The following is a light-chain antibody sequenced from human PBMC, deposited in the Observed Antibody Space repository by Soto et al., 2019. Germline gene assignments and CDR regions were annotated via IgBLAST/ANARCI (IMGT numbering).Light chain of an antibody. CDR1: QSISSY. V-gene: IGKV1-39*01. Sequence: DIQMTQSPSSLSASVGDRVTITCRASQSISSYLNWYQQKPGKAPKILIYAASSLQSGVPSRFSGSGSGTDFTLTISSLQPEEFATYYCQQSYSTPLTVGGGTKVEIK. CDR2: AAS. J-gene: IGKJ4*01. CDR3: QQSYSTPLT.